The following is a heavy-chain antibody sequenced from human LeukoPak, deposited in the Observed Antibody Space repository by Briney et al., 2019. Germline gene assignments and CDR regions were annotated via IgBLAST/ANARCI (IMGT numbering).Heavy chain of an antibody. CDR1: GYTFTGYY. D-gene: IGHD6-13*01. CDR3: ARAPIAAVCWLFDP. Sequence: ASVKVSCKASGYTFTGYYIHWVRQAPGQGLEWMGWINPNSGGTNYAQKLQGRVTMTRDTSISTAYMELSRLRSDDTAVYYCARAPIAAVCWLFDPWGQGTLVTVSS. V-gene: IGHV1-2*02. CDR2: INPNSGGT. J-gene: IGHJ5*02.